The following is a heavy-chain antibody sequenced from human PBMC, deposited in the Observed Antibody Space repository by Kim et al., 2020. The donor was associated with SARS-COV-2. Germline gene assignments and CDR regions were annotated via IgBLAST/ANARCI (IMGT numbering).Heavy chain of an antibody. V-gene: IGHV3-33*01. Sequence: LSLTCAASGFTFSSYGMHWVRPAPGKGLEWVAVIWYDGSNKYYADSVKGRFTISRDNSKNTLYLQMNSLRAEDTAVYYCARDWAVGYDFWSGYSSGWGQGTLVTVSS. CDR3: ARDWAVGYDFWSGYSSG. CDR1: GFTFSSYG. D-gene: IGHD3-3*01. J-gene: IGHJ4*02. CDR2: IWYDGSNK.